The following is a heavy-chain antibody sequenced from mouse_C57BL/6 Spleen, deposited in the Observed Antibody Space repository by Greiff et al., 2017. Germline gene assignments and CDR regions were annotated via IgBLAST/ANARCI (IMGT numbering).Heavy chain of an antibody. CDR1: GYTFTSYW. J-gene: IGHJ1*03. CDR3: ARPPYDGSSPHWYFDV. Sequence: QVQLQQPGAELVKPGASVKMSCKASGYTFTSYWITWVKQRPGQGLEWIGDIYPGSGSTNYNEKFKSKATLTVDTSSSTAYMQLSSLTSEDSAVYYCARPPYDGSSPHWYFDVWGTGTTVTVSS. CDR2: IYPGSGST. D-gene: IGHD1-1*01. V-gene: IGHV1-55*01.